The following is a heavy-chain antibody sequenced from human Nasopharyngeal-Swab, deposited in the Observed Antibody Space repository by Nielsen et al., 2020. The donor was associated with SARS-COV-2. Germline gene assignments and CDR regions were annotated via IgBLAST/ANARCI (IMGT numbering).Heavy chain of an antibody. CDR3: ARVFSGTYSQFDY. V-gene: IGHV1-46*01. J-gene: IGHJ4*03. D-gene: IGHD1-26*01. CDR2: INPSGGST. Sequence: WVRQAPGQGLEWMGIINPSGGSTGYAQKFQGRVTMTRDTSTSTVYMELSSLRSEDTAVYYCARVFSGTYSQFDYWGQGTTVTVSS.